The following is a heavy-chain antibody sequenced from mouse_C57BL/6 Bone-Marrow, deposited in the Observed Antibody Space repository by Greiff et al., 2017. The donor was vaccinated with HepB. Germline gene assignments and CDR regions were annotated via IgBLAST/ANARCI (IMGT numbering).Heavy chain of an antibody. CDR2: IDPADGDT. CDR1: GFHIKDYY. Sequence: EVNVVESGAELVRPGASVKLSCTASGFHIKDYYMHWVKQRPEQGLEWIGRIDPADGDTEDAPKFQGKATMTAYTFSNTASLPFSSLTSAETAVYYCTRYYYGSSYDWYFDVWGTGTTVTVSS. V-gene: IGHV14-1*01. J-gene: IGHJ1*03. CDR3: TRYYYGSSYDWYFDV. D-gene: IGHD1-1*01.